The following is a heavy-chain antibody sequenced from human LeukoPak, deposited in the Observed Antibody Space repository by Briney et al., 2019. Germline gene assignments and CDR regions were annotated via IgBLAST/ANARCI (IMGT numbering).Heavy chain of an antibody. V-gene: IGHV4-61*02. Sequence: PSQTLSLTCTVSGGSISSGSYYWSSIRQPAGKGLEWIGRIYTSGSTDYNPSLKSRVTISVDTSKNQFSLKLSSVTAADTAVYYCASYGSGSYAFDIWGQGTMVTVSS. CDR2: IYTSGST. CDR3: ASYGSGSYAFDI. J-gene: IGHJ3*02. D-gene: IGHD3-10*01. CDR1: GGSISSGSYY.